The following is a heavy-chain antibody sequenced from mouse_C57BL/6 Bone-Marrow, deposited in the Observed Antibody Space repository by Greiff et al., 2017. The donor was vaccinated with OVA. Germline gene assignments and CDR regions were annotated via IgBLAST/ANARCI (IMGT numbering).Heavy chain of an antibody. Sequence: VKLMESGPELVKPGASVKLSCKDSGYTFTSYDINWVKQRPGQGLEWIGWIYPRDGSTKYNEKFKGKATLTVDTSSSTAYMELHSLTSEDSAVYFCARWGYYGSSHFDYWGQGTTLTVSS. CDR3: ARWGYYGSSHFDY. V-gene: IGHV1-85*01. J-gene: IGHJ2*01. CDR2: IYPRDGST. D-gene: IGHD1-1*01. CDR1: GYTFTSYD.